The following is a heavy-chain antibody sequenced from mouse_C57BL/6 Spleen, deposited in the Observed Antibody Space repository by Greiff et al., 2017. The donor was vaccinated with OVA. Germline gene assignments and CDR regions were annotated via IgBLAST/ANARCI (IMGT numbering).Heavy chain of an antibody. D-gene: IGHD2-2*01. CDR2: INPNNGGT. J-gene: IGHJ3*01. CDR1: GYTFTDYY. V-gene: IGHV1-26*01. CDR3: ARSGNGYDTFAY. Sequence: EVQLQQSGPELVKPGASVKISCKASGYTFTDYYMNWVKQSHGKSLEWIGDINPNNGGTSYNQKFKGKATLTVDKSSSTAYMELRSLTSEDSAVYYCARSGNGYDTFAYWGKGTLVTVSA.